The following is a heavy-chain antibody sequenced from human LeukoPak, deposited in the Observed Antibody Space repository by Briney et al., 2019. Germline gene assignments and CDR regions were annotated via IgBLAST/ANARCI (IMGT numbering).Heavy chain of an antibody. Sequence: GGSLRLSCAASGFTFSVSGIHWVRQASGKGLEWVGQIRSRANNYATSYIASVQGRFTIVRDDLENTAYLQMNSLKIEHTAVYYCTPRGNGNYNWGQGTLVTVSS. V-gene: IGHV3-73*01. CDR3: TPRGNGNYN. D-gene: IGHD1-7*01. CDR1: GFTFSVSG. J-gene: IGHJ4*02. CDR2: IRSRANNYAT.